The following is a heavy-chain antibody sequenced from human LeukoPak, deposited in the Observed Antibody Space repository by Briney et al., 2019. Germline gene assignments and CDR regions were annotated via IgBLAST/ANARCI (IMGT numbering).Heavy chain of an antibody. CDR3: SREAGLVGRYDAFEI. D-gene: IGHD2-15*01. CDR2: INSNTDNP. V-gene: IGHV7-4-1*02. CDR1: GYSFTTYS. J-gene: IGHJ3*02. Sequence: GASVMVSCKASGYSFTTYSIHWVRQAPGQGPEWRGWINSNTDNPTYAKRFTGRLVFYSDTSVSAAYLLLRSLQAEDTAVYYCSREAGLVGRYDAFEIWGKGTMVSVSS.